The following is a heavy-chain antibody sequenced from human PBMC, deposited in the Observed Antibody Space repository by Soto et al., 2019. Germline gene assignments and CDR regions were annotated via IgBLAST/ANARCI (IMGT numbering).Heavy chain of an antibody. Sequence: GGSLRLSCVGSGFTFNNAWINWVRQAPGKGLEWVGRIKSKTDGGTTDFAATVKGRFAISRDDSKNMVYLQMNSLKTEDTAVYYCTIDSYITIVTVRFVYWGHGTLVTVSS. CDR1: GFTFNNAW. V-gene: IGHV3-15*07. CDR2: IKSKTDGGTT. D-gene: IGHD2-2*02. CDR3: TIDSYITIVTVRFVY. J-gene: IGHJ4*01.